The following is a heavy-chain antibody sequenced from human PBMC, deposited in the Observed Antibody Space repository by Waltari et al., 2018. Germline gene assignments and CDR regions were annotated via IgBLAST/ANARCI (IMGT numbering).Heavy chain of an antibody. CDR3: ARVARRTYRSPVPGRHYYYGMDV. CDR2: ISSDASDT. Sequence: EEQLLESGGGLVQPGDSLRISCAASGFTFSTYWLICVRQAPGKGPLWVARISSDASDTAYADSAKGRFTISRDNATNTLYLQMNRLRAEDTAEYYCARVARRTYRSPVPGRHYYYGMDVWGQGTTVTVSS. J-gene: IGHJ6*02. D-gene: IGHD1-1*01. CDR1: GFTFSTYW. V-gene: IGHV3-74*03.